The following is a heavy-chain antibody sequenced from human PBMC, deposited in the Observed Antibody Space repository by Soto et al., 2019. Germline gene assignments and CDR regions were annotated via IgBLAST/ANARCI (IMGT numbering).Heavy chain of an antibody. Sequence: EVQLLESGGGLVQPGGSLRLSCAASGFTFSSYAMSWVRQAPGKGLEWVSAISGSGGSTYYADSVKGRFTISRDNSKNTLYLQMNSLRAEDTAVYYCAKDRVSEGCLEWSHFDPWGQGTLVTVSS. V-gene: IGHV3-23*01. CDR1: GFTFSSYA. D-gene: IGHD3-3*01. CDR2: ISGSGGST. J-gene: IGHJ5*02. CDR3: AKDRVSEGCLEWSHFDP.